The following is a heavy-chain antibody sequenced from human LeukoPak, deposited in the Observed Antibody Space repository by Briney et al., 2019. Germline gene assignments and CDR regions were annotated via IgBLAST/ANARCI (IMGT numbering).Heavy chain of an antibody. J-gene: IGHJ5*02. CDR1: GYTFTGYY. Sequence: VSVKVSCKASGYTFTGYYMHWVRQAPGQGLEWMGWINPNSGGTNYAQKFQGRVTMTRDTSISTAYMELSRLRSDDTAVYYCARDGGPRAAGADRWGQGTLVTVSS. CDR2: INPNSGGT. V-gene: IGHV1-2*02. CDR3: ARDGGPRAAGADR. D-gene: IGHD6-13*01.